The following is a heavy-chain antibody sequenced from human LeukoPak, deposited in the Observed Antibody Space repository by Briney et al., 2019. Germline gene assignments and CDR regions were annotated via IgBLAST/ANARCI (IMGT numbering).Heavy chain of an antibody. D-gene: IGHD3-16*02. CDR2: ISSSGSTI. Sequence: PGGSLRLSCAASGFTFSSYEMNGVRQAPGKGLEWVSYISSSGSTIYYADSVKGRFTISRDTAKNSLYLQMNSLRAEDTAVYYCAGGNDYVWGSYRPGFYWGQGTLVTVSS. J-gene: IGHJ4*02. CDR3: AGGNDYVWGSYRPGFY. V-gene: IGHV3-48*03. CDR1: GFTFSSYE.